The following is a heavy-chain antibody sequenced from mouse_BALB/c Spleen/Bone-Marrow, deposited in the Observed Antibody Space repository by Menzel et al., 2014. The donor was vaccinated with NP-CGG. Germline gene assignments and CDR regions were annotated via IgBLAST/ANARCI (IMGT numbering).Heavy chain of an antibody. CDR1: GYTFSSYW. J-gene: IGHJ4*01. V-gene: IGHV1-9*01. Sequence: VQLQQSGAELMKPGASVKISCKATGYTFSSYWIEWVKQRPGHGLEWTGEILPGSGSTNYNEKFKGKATFTADTSSNTAYMQLSSLTSEDSAVYYCARGIDYYAMDYWGQGTSVTVSS. CDR3: ARGIDYYAMDY. CDR2: ILPGSGST.